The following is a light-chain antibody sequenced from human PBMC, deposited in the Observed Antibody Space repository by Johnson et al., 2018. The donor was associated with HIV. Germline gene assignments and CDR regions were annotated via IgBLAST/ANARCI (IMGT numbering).Light chain of an antibody. J-gene: IGLJ1*01. CDR3: GTWDSKLSVYV. V-gene: IGLV1-51*01. Sequence: QSVLTQPPSVSAAPRQKVTISCSGSSSNIGINYVSWYQQLPGTAPKLLIYDNTKRPSGIPDRFSGSKSGTSATLGITGLQTGDEADYYCGTWDSKLSVYVFATGTKVTFL. CDR2: DNT. CDR1: SSNIGINY.